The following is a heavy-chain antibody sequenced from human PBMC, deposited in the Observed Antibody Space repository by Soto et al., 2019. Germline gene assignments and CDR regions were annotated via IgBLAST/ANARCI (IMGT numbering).Heavy chain of an antibody. Sequence: EVQLLESGGGLVQPGGSLRLSCAASGFTFSSYDMSWVRQAPGKGLEWVSAISGSGGSTYYADSVKGRFTISRDNSKNTLYLQMNSLRAEDTAVYYCGSITMIVVVITNDASDIWGQGTRVTVSS. D-gene: IGHD3-22*01. CDR2: ISGSGGST. J-gene: IGHJ3*02. CDR1: GFTFSSYD. CDR3: GSITMIVVVITNDASDI. V-gene: IGHV3-23*01.